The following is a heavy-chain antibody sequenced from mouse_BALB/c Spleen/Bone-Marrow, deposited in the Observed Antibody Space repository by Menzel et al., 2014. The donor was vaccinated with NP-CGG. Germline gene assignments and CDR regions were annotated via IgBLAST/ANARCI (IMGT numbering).Heavy chain of an antibody. Sequence: EVQLQQSGPELVKPGASVKISCKASGYTFSDYKMPWVKQSHGKSLAWIGNIYPYNGGTGYKQKFKRKATLTVDNSSSTAYMELRSLTSEDSAVYHCARGGLLSWFAYWGQGTLVTVSA. CDR3: ARGGLLSWFAY. V-gene: IGHV1S29*02. CDR1: GYTFSDYK. CDR2: IYPYNGGT. D-gene: IGHD2-12*01. J-gene: IGHJ3*01.